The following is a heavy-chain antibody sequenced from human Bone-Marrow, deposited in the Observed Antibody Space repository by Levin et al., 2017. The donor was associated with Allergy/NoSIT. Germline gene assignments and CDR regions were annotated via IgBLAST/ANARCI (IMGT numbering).Heavy chain of an antibody. Sequence: LSLTCAASGFTFSSYGMHWVRQAPGKGLEWVAVIWYDGSNKYYADSVKGRFTISRDNSKNTLYLQMNSLRAEDTAVYYCARETYYYDSSGLDVWGQGTTVTVSS. CDR3: ARETYYYDSSGLDV. V-gene: IGHV3-33*01. J-gene: IGHJ6*02. CDR1: GFTFSSYG. D-gene: IGHD3-22*01. CDR2: IWYDGSNK.